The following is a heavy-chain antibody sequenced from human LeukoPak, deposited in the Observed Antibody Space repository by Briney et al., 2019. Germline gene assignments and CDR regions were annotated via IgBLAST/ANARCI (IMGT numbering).Heavy chain of an antibody. D-gene: IGHD6-13*01. V-gene: IGHV1-2*02. CDR2: ISPGTGAT. J-gene: IGHJ5*02. Sequence: ASVKVSCKVSGYTFSGYYIHWVRQAPGQGLEWMGWISPGTGATNYAQKFQGRVTMTRDTSIATVYLEVNSLTSDDTAVYFCATIRTSAAALGQGTLVTVSS. CDR3: ATIRTSAAA. CDR1: GYTFSGYY.